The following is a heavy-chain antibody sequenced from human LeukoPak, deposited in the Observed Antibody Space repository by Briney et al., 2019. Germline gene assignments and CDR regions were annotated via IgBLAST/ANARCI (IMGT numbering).Heavy chain of an antibody. CDR1: GFTFSSYW. Sequence: GGSLRLSCAASGFTFSSYWMSWVRLAPGKGLEWVANMNQDGSEKYYVDSVKGRFTISRDNTKNSLYVQMNSLRAEDTAVYYCARGGYYGSGRYYFDSWGQGTLVTVSS. CDR2: MNQDGSEK. CDR3: ARGGYYGSGRYYFDS. V-gene: IGHV3-7*01. J-gene: IGHJ4*02. D-gene: IGHD3-3*01.